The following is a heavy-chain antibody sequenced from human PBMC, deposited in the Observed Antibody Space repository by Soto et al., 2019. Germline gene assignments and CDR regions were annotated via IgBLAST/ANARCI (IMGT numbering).Heavy chain of an antibody. CDR3: ARPRDSSGYLLDY. J-gene: IGHJ4*02. V-gene: IGHV1-69*13. CDR2: IIPIFGTA. Sequence: AASVKVSCKASGGTFSSYAISWVRQAPGQGLEWMGGIIPIFGTANYAQKFQGRVTITADESTSTAYMELSSLRSEDTAVYYCARPRDSSGYLLDYWGQGTLVTVSS. CDR1: GGTFSSYA. D-gene: IGHD3-22*01.